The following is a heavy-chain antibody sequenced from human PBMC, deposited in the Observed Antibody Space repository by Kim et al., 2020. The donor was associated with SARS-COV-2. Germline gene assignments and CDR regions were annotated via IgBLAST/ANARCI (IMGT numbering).Heavy chain of an antibody. J-gene: IGHJ6*04. CDR2: ISDTGST. V-gene: IGHV4-31*03. CDR1: GGAVNSCGHY. Sequence: SETLSLTCTVSGGAVNSCGHYWNWIRQHPGKGLEWIVYISDTGSTYSNPSLKSRVTMSVDTSRNQFSLRLSSVTAADTAIYYCAKETVLGVAASRGNYHYCGMDVWGKGTTVPVSS. D-gene: IGHD2-15*01. CDR3: AKETVLGVAASRGNYHYCGMDV.